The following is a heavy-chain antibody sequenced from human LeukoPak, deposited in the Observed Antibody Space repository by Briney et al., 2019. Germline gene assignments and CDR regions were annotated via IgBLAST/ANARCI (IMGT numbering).Heavy chain of an antibody. V-gene: IGHV3-7*01. D-gene: IGHD6-19*01. CDR1: GMTFSSYW. CDR2: IKEDGSEK. Sequence: GRSLRLSCAASGMTFSSYWMSWVRQPPGKGLEWVANIKEDGSEKNYVDSVKGRFTISRDNPKNSLYLQMNSLRAEDTAVYYCARERSGWYVGFDIWGQGTMVTVSS. CDR3: ARERSGWYVGFDI. J-gene: IGHJ3*02.